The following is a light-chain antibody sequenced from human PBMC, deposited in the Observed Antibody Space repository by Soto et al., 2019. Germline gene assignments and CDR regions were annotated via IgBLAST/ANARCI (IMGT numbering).Light chain of an antibody. V-gene: IGKV1-5*01. Sequence: DIQMTQSPSTLPASVGDTITITCRASQSITYWLAWYQQKPGRAPKLLIYDVFNLQSGVPSRFSGSGSGTEFTLTITSLQPDDSATYYCQQYHSFSFTFGQGTKV. CDR3: QQYHSFSFT. J-gene: IGKJ2*01. CDR1: QSITYW. CDR2: DVF.